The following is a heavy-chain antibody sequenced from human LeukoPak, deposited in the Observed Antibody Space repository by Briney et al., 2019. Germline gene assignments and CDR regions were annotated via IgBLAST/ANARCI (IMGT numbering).Heavy chain of an antibody. V-gene: IGHV3-49*03. CDR2: IRSRVYGGTI. CDR3: SRGPDYGDYDLDY. J-gene: IGHJ4*02. Sequence: PGGSLRLSCTTSGFTFGDYAMSWFRQAPGKGLEWVGFIRSRVYGGTIEYAASVKGRFIISRDDSKSIACLQMNSLKIEDTAIYHCSRGPDYGDYDLDYWGQGTLVIVSS. D-gene: IGHD4-17*01. CDR1: GFTFGDYA.